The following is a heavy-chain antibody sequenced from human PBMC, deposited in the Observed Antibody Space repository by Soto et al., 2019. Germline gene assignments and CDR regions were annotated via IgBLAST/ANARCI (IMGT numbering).Heavy chain of an antibody. Sequence: EEQLLESGGGLVQPGGSLRLSCETSGFTFSSFAMSWVRQAPGKGLEWVSSISGSGCATYYADSVRGRSTISSDNSKNTLFLQMGGLTADDTAVYYCAQCRALGTGFGYGNYYGMDVWGHGTTVTVSS. D-gene: IGHD5-18*01. V-gene: IGHV3-23*01. CDR2: ISGSGCAT. J-gene: IGHJ6*02. CDR1: GFTFSSFA. CDR3: AQCRALGTGFGYGNYYGMDV.